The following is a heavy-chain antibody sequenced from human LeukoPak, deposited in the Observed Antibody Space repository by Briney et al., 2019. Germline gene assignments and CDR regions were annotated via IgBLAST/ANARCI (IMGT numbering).Heavy chain of an antibody. V-gene: IGHV3-49*04. D-gene: IGHD2-15*01. J-gene: IGHJ4*02. CDR1: GFSFGDYI. CDR2: IRSKAYGETI. Sequence: GGSLRLSCTGSGFSFGDYIMSWVRQAPGKGLEWVGFIRSKAYGETIEYAASVKGRFIVWRDDSKNIAYLQMNSLKSEDTAVYYCTRDCSGGTCLEEMDCWGQGPLVTVSS. CDR3: TRDCSGGTCLEEMDC.